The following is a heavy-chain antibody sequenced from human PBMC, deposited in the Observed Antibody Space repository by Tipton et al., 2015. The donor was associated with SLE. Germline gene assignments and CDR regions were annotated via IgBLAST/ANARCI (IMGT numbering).Heavy chain of an antibody. CDR2: ISAYNGNT. J-gene: IGHJ4*02. V-gene: IGHV1-18*01. D-gene: IGHD6-19*01. CDR3: ATLIDPDYNSGWPFDY. CDR1: GYTFTSYG. Sequence: QSGPEVKKPGASVKVSCKASGYTFTSYGISWVRQAPGQGLEWMGWISAYNGNTNYAQKLQGRVTMTTDTSTSTAYMELRSLRSDDTAVYYCATLIDPDYNSGWPFDYWGQGTLVTVSS.